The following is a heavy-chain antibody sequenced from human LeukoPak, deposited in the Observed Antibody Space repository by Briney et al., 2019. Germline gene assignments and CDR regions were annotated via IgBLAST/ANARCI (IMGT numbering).Heavy chain of an antibody. J-gene: IGHJ4*02. CDR1: GFTFTTYN. Sequence: PGGSLRLSCATSGFTFTTYNMNWVRQAPGKGLEWVSFISSSSSTIYYADSVKGRFTVSRDNAKKSLYLQMDSLRVEDTAVYYCVPLCGGSCYRFDYWGQGTLVTVSS. CDR3: VPLCGGSCYRFDY. V-gene: IGHV3-48*04. D-gene: IGHD2-15*01. CDR2: ISSSSSTI.